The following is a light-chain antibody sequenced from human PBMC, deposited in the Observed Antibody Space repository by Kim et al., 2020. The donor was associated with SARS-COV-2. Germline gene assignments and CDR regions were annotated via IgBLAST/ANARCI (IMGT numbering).Light chain of an antibody. CDR2: QDT. CDR1: KWGDKN. J-gene: IGLJ2*01. V-gene: IGLV3-1*01. Sequence: VSPGQTATISGSGDKWGDKNACWYQQKPGQSPVVVIYQDTKRSSGIPERFSGSNSGNTATLTIRGNQALDEADYYCKAWDSSTVVFGGGTQLTVL. CDR3: KAWDSSTVV.